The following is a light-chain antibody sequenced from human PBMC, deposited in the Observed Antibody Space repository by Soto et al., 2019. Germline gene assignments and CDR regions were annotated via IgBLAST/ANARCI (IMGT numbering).Light chain of an antibody. J-gene: IGKJ1*01. CDR1: QSIGTS. CDR3: QQTYSSLWT. Sequence: DIQLTQSPSSLSASVGYRVTIIFLASQSIGTSLNWYQRKPGKAPNLLIYGTSHLHSGVPSRFSGTGSGTDFTLIITSLQRGDFATYYCQQTYSSLWTFGQGTKVDIK. CDR2: GTS. V-gene: IGKV1-39*01.